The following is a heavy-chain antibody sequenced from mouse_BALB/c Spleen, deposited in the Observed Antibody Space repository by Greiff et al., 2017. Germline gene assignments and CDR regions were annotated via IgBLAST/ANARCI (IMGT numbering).Heavy chain of an antibody. CDR3: ARSGRGYFDY. CDR2: INPSTGYT. CDR1: GYTFTSYW. J-gene: IGHJ2*01. V-gene: IGHV1-7*01. D-gene: IGHD3-1*01. Sequence: QVQLKQSGAELAKPGASVKMSCKASGYTFTSYWMHWVKQRPGQGLEWIGYINPSTGYTEYNQKFKDKATLTADKSSSTAYMQLSSLTSEDSAVYYCARSGRGYFDYWGQGTTLTVSS.